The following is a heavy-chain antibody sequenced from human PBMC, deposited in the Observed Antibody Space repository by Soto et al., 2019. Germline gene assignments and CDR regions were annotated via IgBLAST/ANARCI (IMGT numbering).Heavy chain of an antibody. D-gene: IGHD3-10*01. CDR2: IIPIFGTA. CDR1: GGTFSSYA. V-gene: IGHV1-69*13. Sequence: ASVKVSCKASGGTFSSYAIGWVRQGPGQGLEWMGGIIPIFGTANYAQKFQGRVTITADESTSTAYMELSSLRSEDTAVYYCARDRGSGKRNWFDPWGQGTLVTVSS. J-gene: IGHJ5*02. CDR3: ARDRGSGKRNWFDP.